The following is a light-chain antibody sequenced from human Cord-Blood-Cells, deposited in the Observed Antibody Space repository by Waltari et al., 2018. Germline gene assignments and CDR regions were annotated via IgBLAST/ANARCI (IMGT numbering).Light chain of an antibody. J-gene: IGLJ3*02. CDR3: SSYTSSSTWV. CDR2: EVR. V-gene: IGLV2-14*01. CDR1: SSDVGGYNY. Sequence: QSALTQPASVSGSPGQSITISCTGTSSDVGGYNYVSCYQQHPGEAPKLMIYEVRNRPSGVSNRFSGSKSGNTASLTIPAPQAEDEADYYCSSYTSSSTWVIGGATTLTFL.